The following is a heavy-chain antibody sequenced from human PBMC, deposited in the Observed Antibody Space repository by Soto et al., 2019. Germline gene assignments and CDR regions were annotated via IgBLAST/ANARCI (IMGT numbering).Heavy chain of an antibody. J-gene: IGHJ5*02. CDR3: ARDRRSGTYNYNWFYP. D-gene: IGHD1-26*01. Sequence: SQTLSLTCAISGDSVSSNSAAWNWIRQSPSRGLEGLGRTYYRSKWYTDYAVSVKSRISINPDTSKNQLSLQLDSETPEDTAVYYCARDRRSGTYNYNWFYPWGQGTLVTVSS. CDR2: TYYRSKWYT. V-gene: IGHV6-1*01. CDR1: GDSVSSNSAA.